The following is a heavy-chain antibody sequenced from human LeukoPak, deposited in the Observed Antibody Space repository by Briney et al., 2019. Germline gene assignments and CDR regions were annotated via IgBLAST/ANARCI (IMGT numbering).Heavy chain of an antibody. CDR3: AKEQRIRHCSEGVCMEGYYFDY. Sequence: GGSLRLSCSASGFSFSDFYMSWFRLSPEKGLEWIAYITSSGTTSEYADSVKGRFTISRVNAKNSLYLQMNSLRPEDTAVYYCAKEQRIRHCSEGVCMEGYYFDYWGQGSLVTVSS. CDR2: ITSSGTTS. CDR1: GFSFSDFY. V-gene: IGHV3-11*01. J-gene: IGHJ4*02. D-gene: IGHD2-8*01.